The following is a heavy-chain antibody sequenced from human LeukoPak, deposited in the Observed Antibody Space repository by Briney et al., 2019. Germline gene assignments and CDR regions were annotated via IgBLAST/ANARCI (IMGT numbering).Heavy chain of an antibody. CDR1: GGSFSGYY. V-gene: IGHV4-34*01. J-gene: IGHJ5*02. CDR2: INHSGST. CDR3: ARSAGGDYGSSWFDP. D-gene: IGHD4-17*01. Sequence: SETLSLTCAVYGGSFSGYYWNWIRQPPGKGLEWIGEINHSGSTNYNPSLKSRVTISVDTSKNQFSLKLSSATAADTAVYYCARSAGGDYGSSWFDPWGQGTLVTVSS.